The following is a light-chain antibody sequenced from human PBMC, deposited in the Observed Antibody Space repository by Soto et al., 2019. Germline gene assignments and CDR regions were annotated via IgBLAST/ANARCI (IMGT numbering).Light chain of an antibody. CDR2: EVT. Sequence: QSALTQPASVSGSPGQSITISCTGTSGDIGGYNYVSWYQQHPGKAPKLLISEVTNRPSGVPDRFSGAKSGNTASLTVSGLQAEDEADYYCTSHAGTNNFPYVFGTGTKVTVL. CDR1: SGDIGGYNY. CDR3: TSHAGTNNFPYV. V-gene: IGLV2-8*01. J-gene: IGLJ1*01.